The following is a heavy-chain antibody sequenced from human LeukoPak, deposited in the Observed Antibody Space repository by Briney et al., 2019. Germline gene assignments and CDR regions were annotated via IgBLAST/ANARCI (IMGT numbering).Heavy chain of an antibody. D-gene: IGHD3-10*01. CDR2: ISYDGSNK. Sequence: PGRFLRLSCAASGITLSSYDMHWVRQAPGKALEWVAVISYDGSNKDYADSVKGRFTISRDNSKNTLDLQMNSLRAEDTAVYYCAKDRGVWAFDIWGQGTMVTVSS. CDR1: GITLSSYD. J-gene: IGHJ3*02. V-gene: IGHV3-30-3*01. CDR3: AKDRGVWAFDI.